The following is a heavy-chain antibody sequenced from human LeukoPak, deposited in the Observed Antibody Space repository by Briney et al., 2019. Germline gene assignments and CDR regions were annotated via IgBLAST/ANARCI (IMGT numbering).Heavy chain of an antibody. V-gene: IGHV1-69*13. D-gene: IGHD1/OR15-1a*01. CDR3: ATAGGNIYYYYMDV. CDR2: IILIVSTA. Sequence: ASVKVSCKASGDTFSRYAISWVRQAPGQGREWMGGIILIVSTANYAQKFQDRVTIPADEHTSTTYMELSSLKSEDTPVYYCATAGGNIYYYYMDVWGKGTTVTISS. J-gene: IGHJ6*03. CDR1: GDTFSRYA.